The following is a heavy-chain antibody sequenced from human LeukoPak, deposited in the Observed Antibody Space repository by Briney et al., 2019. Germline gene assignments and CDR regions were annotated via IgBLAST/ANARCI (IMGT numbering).Heavy chain of an antibody. CDR2: ISGSGGST. CDR1: GFTFSSYA. D-gene: IGHD6-13*01. CDR3: ARSLPYGTTWCGRSDF. V-gene: IGHV3-23*01. J-gene: IGHJ4*02. Sequence: PGGSLRLSCAASGFTFSSYAMSWVRQAPGKGLEWVSAISGSGGSTYYADSVKGRFTISRDNSKNTLYLQMNSLRAEDTAVYYCARSLPYGTTWCGRSDFWGQGTLVTVSS.